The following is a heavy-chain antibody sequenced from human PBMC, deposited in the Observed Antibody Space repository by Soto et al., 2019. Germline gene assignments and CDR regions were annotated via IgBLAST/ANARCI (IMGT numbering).Heavy chain of an antibody. D-gene: IGHD2-2*03. J-gene: IGHJ3*01. Sequence: KVCYTASGGTFSSYAIRLVRQKPGKGLEWMGTFYPGDSTSTYSPSFQGQVTISVDKSISTAYLHLSSLKASDTAMYYCARIIGYCRNNDCSWTFDLWGQGTTVTVSS. V-gene: IGHV5-51*01. CDR2: FYPGDSTS. CDR1: GGTFSSYA. CDR3: ARIIGYCRNNDCSWTFDL.